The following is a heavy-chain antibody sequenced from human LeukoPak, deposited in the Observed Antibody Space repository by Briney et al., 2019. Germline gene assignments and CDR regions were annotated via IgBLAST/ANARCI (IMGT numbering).Heavy chain of an antibody. J-gene: IGHJ5*02. Sequence: GASVKVSCKASGYTFTSYDINWVRQATGQGLEWMGWMNPNSGNTGYAQKFQGRVTMTRNTSISTAYMELSSLRSEDTAVYYCARRHILRYFDWSNWFDPWGQGTLVTVSS. CDR2: MNPNSGNT. CDR1: GYTFTSYD. CDR3: ARRHILRYFDWSNWFDP. V-gene: IGHV1-8*01. D-gene: IGHD3-9*01.